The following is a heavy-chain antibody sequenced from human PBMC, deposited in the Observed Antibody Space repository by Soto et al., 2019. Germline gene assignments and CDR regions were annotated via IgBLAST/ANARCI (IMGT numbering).Heavy chain of an antibody. CDR3: NVGELTTSDNIPFDY. Sequence: EVQLVESGGGLVQPGGSLKLSCAASGFTFSGSAMHWVRQASGKGLEWVGRIRSKAHSYATSYGASVRGRFTISRDDSKNMAYLQINSLKTEDTAVYYCNVGELTTSDNIPFDYWGQGTLVTVSS. CDR1: GFTFSGSA. CDR2: IRSKAHSYAT. D-gene: IGHD1-20*01. J-gene: IGHJ4*02. V-gene: IGHV3-73*01.